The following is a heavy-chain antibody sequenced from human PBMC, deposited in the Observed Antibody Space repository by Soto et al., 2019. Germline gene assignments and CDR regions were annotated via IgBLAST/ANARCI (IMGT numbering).Heavy chain of an antibody. CDR2: IIPIFGTA. CDR1: GGTFSSYA. Sequence: GASVKVSCNASGGTFSSYAISWVRQAPGQGLERMGGIIPIFGTANYAQKFQGRVTITADESTSTAYMELSSLRSEDTAVYYCATWVLDYGMDVWGQGTTVTVSS. D-gene: IGHD2-2*03. CDR3: ATWVLDYGMDV. J-gene: IGHJ6*02. V-gene: IGHV1-69*13.